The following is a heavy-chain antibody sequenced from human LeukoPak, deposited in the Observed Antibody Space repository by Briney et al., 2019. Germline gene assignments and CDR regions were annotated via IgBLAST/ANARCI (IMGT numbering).Heavy chain of an antibody. D-gene: IGHD5-18*01. CDR2: IYYSGST. V-gene: IGHV4-30-4*08. CDR3: ARELYSYGSHYFDY. J-gene: IGHJ4*02. Sequence: PSQTLSLTCTVSGGSISSGDYYWSGIRQPPGKGLEWIGYIYYSGSTCYNPSLKSQVTISVDTSKNQFSLKLSSVTAADTAVYYCARELYSYGSHYFDYWGQGTPVTVSS. CDR1: GGSISSGDYY.